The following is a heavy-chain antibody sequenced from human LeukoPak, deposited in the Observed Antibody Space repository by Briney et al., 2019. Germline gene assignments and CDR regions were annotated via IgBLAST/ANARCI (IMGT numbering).Heavy chain of an antibody. Sequence: SETLSLTCTVSGGSLSSSSYYWGWIRQPPGKGLEWIGSIYYSGSTYYNPSLKSRVTISVDTSKNQFSLKLSSVTAADTAVYYCARPGHCSGGSCYFHYWGQGTLVTVSS. J-gene: IGHJ4*02. D-gene: IGHD2-15*01. CDR3: ARPGHCSGGSCYFHY. CDR1: GGSLSSSSYY. V-gene: IGHV4-39*01. CDR2: IYYSGST.